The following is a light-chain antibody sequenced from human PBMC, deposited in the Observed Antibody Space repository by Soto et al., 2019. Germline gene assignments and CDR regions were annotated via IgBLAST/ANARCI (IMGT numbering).Light chain of an antibody. CDR2: KAS. V-gene: IGKV1-39*01. CDR1: HTISSW. J-gene: IGKJ4*01. Sequence: DIQMTQSPSSLSGSLGDRVTITCRASHTISSWLAWYQQKPGKAPKLLIYKASTLKSGVPSRFSGSGSGTDFTLTISSLQPEDFATYYCQQSYSTPLTFGGGTKVDIK. CDR3: QQSYSTPLT.